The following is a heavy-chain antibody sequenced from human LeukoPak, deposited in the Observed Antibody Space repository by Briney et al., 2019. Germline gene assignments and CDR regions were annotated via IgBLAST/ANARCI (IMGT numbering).Heavy chain of an antibody. CDR3: ARVGPKYCSSTSCYGRAFDI. D-gene: IGHD2-2*01. CDR2: IYHSGST. V-gene: IGHV4-30-2*01. J-gene: IGHJ3*02. CDR1: GGSISSGGYS. Sequence: SQTLSLTCAVSGGSISSGGYSWSWIRQPPGKGLEWIVYIYHSGSTYYNPSLKSRVTISVDRSKNQFSLKLSSVTAADTAVYYCARVGPKYCSSTSCYGRAFDIWGQGTMVTVSS.